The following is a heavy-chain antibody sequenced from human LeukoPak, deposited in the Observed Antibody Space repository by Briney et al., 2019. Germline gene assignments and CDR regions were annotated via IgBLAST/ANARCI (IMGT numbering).Heavy chain of an antibody. V-gene: IGHV3-7*03. D-gene: IGHD4-23*01. CDR2: IKQDGSEK. J-gene: IGHJ4*02. Sequence: LTGGSLRLSCAASGFTFSSYWMSWVRQAPGKGLEWVANIKQDGSEKYYVDSVKGRFTISRDNAKNSLYLQMNSLRAEDTAVYYCARDRDYGGNPMHFDYWGQGTLATVSS. CDR1: GFTFSSYW. CDR3: ARDRDYGGNPMHFDY.